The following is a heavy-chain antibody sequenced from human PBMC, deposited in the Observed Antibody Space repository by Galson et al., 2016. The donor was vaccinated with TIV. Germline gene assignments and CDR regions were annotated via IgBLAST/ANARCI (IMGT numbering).Heavy chain of an antibody. CDR2: ISGSGGQT. J-gene: IGHJ4*02. CDR3: AKSLFHTIDFGGLTVLFDH. D-gene: IGHD5-24*01. Sequence: SLRLSCAASGFDFNALAMSWVRQVPGKGLQWVASISGSGGQTHYGDSVRGRFIISRDDSKNTVYLRLNNVRVDDTAVYYCAKSLFHTIDFGGLTVLFDHWGQGALVTVSS. V-gene: IGHV3-23*01. CDR1: GFDFNALA.